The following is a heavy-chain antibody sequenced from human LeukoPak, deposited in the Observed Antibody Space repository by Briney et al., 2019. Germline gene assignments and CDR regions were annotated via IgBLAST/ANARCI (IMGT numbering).Heavy chain of an antibody. CDR2: INPNSGGT. CDR3: ARSQYYDFWSGYLNYFDY. Sequence: ASVKVSCKASGYTFTGYYMHWVRQAPGQGLEWMGWINPNSGGTNYAQKFQGRVTKTRDTSISTAYMELSRLRSDDTAVYYCARSQYYDFWSGYLNYFDYWGQGTLVTVSS. D-gene: IGHD3-3*01. CDR1: GYTFTGYY. J-gene: IGHJ4*02. V-gene: IGHV1-2*02.